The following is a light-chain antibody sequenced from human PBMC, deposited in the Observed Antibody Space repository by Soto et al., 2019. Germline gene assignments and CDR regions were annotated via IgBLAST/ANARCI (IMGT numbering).Light chain of an antibody. Sequence: ETVLTQSPGTLSLSPGERATLSCRASQTVNGNSLGWYQQKPGQAPRLLIYDTSSRATGIPDRFGGSGSGTDFTLTISRLEPEDFAVYYCQQCGSLPGTFGQGTKVDIK. CDR3: QQCGSLPGT. V-gene: IGKV3-20*01. CDR2: DTS. J-gene: IGKJ1*01. CDR1: QTVNGNS.